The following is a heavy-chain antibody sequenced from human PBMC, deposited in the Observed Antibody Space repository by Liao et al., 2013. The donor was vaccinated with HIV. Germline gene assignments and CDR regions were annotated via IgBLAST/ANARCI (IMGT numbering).Heavy chain of an antibody. J-gene: IGHJ5*02. CDR1: GGSVSSGSYY. CDR2: IYTSGST. CDR3: ASVYDYEAFDP. Sequence: QVQLQESGPGLVKPSQTLSLTCAVSGGSVSSGSYYWSWIRQPAGKGLEWIGRIYTSGSTNYNPSLKSRVTMSVDTSKNQFSLKLSSVTAADTAVYYCASVYDYEAFDPWGQGTLVTVSS. V-gene: IGHV4-61*02. D-gene: IGHD3-16*01.